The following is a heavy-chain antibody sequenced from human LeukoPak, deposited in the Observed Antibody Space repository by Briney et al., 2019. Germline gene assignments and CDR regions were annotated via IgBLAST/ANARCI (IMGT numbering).Heavy chain of an antibody. Sequence: SETLSLTCAVSGYSISSGYYWGWIRQPPGKGLEWFGSIYHSGSTYYNPSLKSRVTISVDTSKNQFSLKLSSVTAADTAVYYCARHTVTADAFDIWGQGTMVTVSS. CDR2: IYHSGST. CDR1: GYSISSGYY. V-gene: IGHV4-38-2*01. D-gene: IGHD4-11*01. J-gene: IGHJ3*02. CDR3: ARHTVTADAFDI.